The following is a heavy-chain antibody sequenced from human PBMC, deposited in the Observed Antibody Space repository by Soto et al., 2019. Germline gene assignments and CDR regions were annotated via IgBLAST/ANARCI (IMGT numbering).Heavy chain of an antibody. V-gene: IGHV3-74*01. Sequence: QLGGSLRLSCEASGFNFRDFWMHWVRQPPGKGPEWVSNIPSDGRDVSYADSVRGRFTISRDDARNTLYLQMSDLRVEDTAIYYCTRDASGLGRDYWGQGTRVTVSS. CDR3: TRDASGLGRDY. CDR2: IPSDGRDV. D-gene: IGHD1-26*01. CDR1: GFNFRDFW. J-gene: IGHJ4*02.